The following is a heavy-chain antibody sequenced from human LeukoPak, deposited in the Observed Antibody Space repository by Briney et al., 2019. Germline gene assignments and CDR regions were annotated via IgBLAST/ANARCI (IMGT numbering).Heavy chain of an antibody. D-gene: IGHD5-12*01. CDR2: IKQDGGEK. J-gene: IGHJ4*02. CDR3: ARELDRGSRTHFDY. V-gene: IGHV3-7*01. Sequence: PGGSLRLSCAASGFTFSNYWMSWVRQAPGKGLEWVANIKQDGGEKYYVDSVKGRFAISRDNAKNSLYLQMNSLRAEDTALYYCARELDRGSRTHFDYWGQGTLVTVSS. CDR1: GFTFSNYW.